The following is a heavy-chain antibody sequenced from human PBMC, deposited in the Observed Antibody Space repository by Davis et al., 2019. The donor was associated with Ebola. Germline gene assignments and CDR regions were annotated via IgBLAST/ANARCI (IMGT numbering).Heavy chain of an antibody. Sequence: GESLKISCAASGFTFSSYGMHWVRQAPGKGLEWVAVISYDGSNKYYADSVKGRFTISRDNSKNTVYLQLNSLRAEDTAMYYCARDYFEAGILSWGRQNPVHYYYGLDVWGKGTAVTVSS. V-gene: IGHV3-30*03. CDR3: ARDYFEAGILSWGRQNPVHYYYGLDV. CDR1: GFTFSSYG. D-gene: IGHD3-16*01. CDR2: ISYDGSNK. J-gene: IGHJ6*04.